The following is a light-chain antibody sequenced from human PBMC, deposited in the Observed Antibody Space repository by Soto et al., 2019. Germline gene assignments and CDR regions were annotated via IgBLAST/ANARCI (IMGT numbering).Light chain of an antibody. J-gene: IGKJ4*01. V-gene: IGKV2-30*01. Sequence: DVVMTQSPLSLPVTLGQPASISCKSSQSLVYSDGDTYLSWFQQRPGQSPRRLIYKVSSRDSGVPDRFSGSGSGTDFTLKISRVEAADVGVYYCMQGTHWPLTLGGGTKVDIK. CDR1: QSLVYSDGDTY. CDR2: KVS. CDR3: MQGTHWPLT.